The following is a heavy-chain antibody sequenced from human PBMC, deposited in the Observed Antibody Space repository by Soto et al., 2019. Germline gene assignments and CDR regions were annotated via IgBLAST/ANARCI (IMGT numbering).Heavy chain of an antibody. CDR1: GFTFSTSG. CDR3: AKDWGSSGWYNWFDP. Sequence: GGSLRLSCAASGFTFSTSGMHWIRQAPGKGLEWVAMISHDGGATYYVDSVKGRFTISRDTDKNTLHLQMDSLRPEDTATYYCAKDWGSSGWYNWFDPWGQGTLVTVSS. D-gene: IGHD6-13*01. CDR2: ISHDGGAT. J-gene: IGHJ5*02. V-gene: IGHV3-30*18.